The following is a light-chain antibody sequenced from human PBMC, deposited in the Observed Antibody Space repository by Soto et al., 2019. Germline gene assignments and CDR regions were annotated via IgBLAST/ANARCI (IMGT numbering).Light chain of an antibody. J-gene: IGLJ2*01. CDR1: GSSIGTNT. Sequence: QAVLTQPPSAYGTPGQRVTISCSGSGSSIGTNTVNWYRQLPGTAPKLLIYGNNQRPSGVPDRFSGSKSGTSASLAISGLQSEDEAEYYCAAWDGSLNNVLFGGGTQLTVL. CDR3: AAWDGSLNNVL. CDR2: GNN. V-gene: IGLV1-44*01.